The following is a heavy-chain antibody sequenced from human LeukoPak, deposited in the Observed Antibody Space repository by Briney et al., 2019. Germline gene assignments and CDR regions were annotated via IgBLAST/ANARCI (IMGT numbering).Heavy chain of an antibody. D-gene: IGHD4-17*01. V-gene: IGHV1-8*03. CDR3: ARVSMTTVTKNPFFDY. J-gene: IGHJ4*02. CDR2: MNPNSGNT. CDR1: GYTFTSYY. Sequence: RASVKVSCKASGYTFTSYYMHWVRQATGQGLEWMGWMNPNSGNTGYAQKFQGRVTITRNTSISTAYMELSSLRSEDTAVYYCARVSMTTVTKNPFFDYWGQGTLVTVSS.